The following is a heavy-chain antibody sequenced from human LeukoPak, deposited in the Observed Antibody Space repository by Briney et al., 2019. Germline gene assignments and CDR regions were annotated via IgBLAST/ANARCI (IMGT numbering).Heavy chain of an antibody. J-gene: IGHJ6*02. CDR2: IYYSGST. CDR3: ARRVPSYYYGMDV. V-gene: IGHV4-31*03. Sequence: SQTLSLTCTVSGGSISSGGYYWNWIRQHPGKGLEWIGYIYYSGSTYYNPSLKSRVTISVDTSKNQFSLKLSSVTAADTAVYYCARRVPSYYYGMDVWGQGTTVTVSS. CDR1: GGSISSGGYY. D-gene: IGHD6-6*01.